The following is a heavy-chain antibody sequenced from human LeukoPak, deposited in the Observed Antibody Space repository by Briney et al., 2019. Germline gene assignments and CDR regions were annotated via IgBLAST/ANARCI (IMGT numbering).Heavy chain of an antibody. J-gene: IGHJ4*02. CDR3: ARGSRGSSGYYYPGY. V-gene: IGHV4-30-4*01. Sequence: PSQTLSLTCTVSGGSISSGNYYWSWIRQPPGKGLEWIGYIYYSGSTYYNPSLKSRITISVDTSKNQFSLRLSSVTAAGTAVYYCARGSRGSSGYYYPGYWGQGTLVTVSS. D-gene: IGHD3-22*01. CDR2: IYYSGST. CDR1: GGSISSGNYY.